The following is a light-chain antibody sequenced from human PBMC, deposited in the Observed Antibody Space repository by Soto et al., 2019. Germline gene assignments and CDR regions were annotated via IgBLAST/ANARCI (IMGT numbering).Light chain of an antibody. CDR2: AAS. CDR3: QQLNSYPPI. V-gene: IGKV1-9*01. J-gene: IGKJ4*01. Sequence: DIQLTQSPSFLSASVGDRVTITCRASQGISSYLAWYQQKPGKAPKLLIYAASTLQSGVPSRFSGSGSGTEFTHTISSLQAEDFATYYCQQLNSYPPIFGGGTKVEIK. CDR1: QGISSY.